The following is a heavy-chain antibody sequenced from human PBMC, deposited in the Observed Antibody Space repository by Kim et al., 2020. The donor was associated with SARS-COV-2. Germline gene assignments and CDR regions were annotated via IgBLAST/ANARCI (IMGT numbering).Heavy chain of an antibody. J-gene: IGHJ4*02. Sequence: GGSLRLSCAASGFTFDDYTMHWVRQAPGKGLEWVSLISWDGDSTYYADSVKGRFTISRDNSKNSLFLEMNSLRTEDAALYYCAKATYGSGGLDYWGQGTL. CDR3: AKATYGSGGLDY. CDR1: GFTFDDYT. V-gene: IGHV3-43*01. CDR2: ISWDGDST. D-gene: IGHD3-10*01.